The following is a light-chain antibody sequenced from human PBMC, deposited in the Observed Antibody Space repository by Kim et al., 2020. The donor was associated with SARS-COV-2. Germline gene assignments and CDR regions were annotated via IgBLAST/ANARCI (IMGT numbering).Light chain of an antibody. CDR3: QQYNGLLVT. CDR1: QTISSW. CDR2: DAS. Sequence: ASVGDRVTITCRARQTISSWLAWYQQKPGKAPKLLIYDASTLESGVPSRFSGSDSGTEFTLTISNLQSDDFATYYCQQYNGLLVTFGGGTKVDIK. V-gene: IGKV1-5*01. J-gene: IGKJ4*01.